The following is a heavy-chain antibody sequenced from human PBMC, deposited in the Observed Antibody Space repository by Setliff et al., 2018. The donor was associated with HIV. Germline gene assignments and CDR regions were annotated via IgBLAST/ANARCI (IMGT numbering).Heavy chain of an antibody. Sequence: SETLSLTCALYGGSLTYYYWTWIRKSPGKGLEWIGEIVDSGATTYNPSLKSRVTILLDTSRKQFSLKLNSVTAADAAVYYCARGFRSGRIFGIDYWGQGTLVTVSS. CDR2: IVDSGAT. CDR3: ARGFRSGRIFGIDY. J-gene: IGHJ4*02. V-gene: IGHV4-34*01. D-gene: IGHD3-3*01. CDR1: GGSLTYYY.